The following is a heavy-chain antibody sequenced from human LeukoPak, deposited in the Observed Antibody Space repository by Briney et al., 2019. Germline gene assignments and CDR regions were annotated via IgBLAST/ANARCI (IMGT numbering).Heavy chain of an antibody. CDR1: GYTFTGYY. CDR2: INPNSGGT. Sequence: ASVKVSCKASGYTFTGYYMHWVRQAPGQGLEWMGWINPNSGGTNYAQKFQGRVTMTTDTSTSTAYMELRSLRSDDTAVYYCARDWTSYYYDSSGLAGGYWGQGTLVTVSS. CDR3: ARDWTSYYYDSSGLAGGY. D-gene: IGHD3-22*01. V-gene: IGHV1-2*02. J-gene: IGHJ4*02.